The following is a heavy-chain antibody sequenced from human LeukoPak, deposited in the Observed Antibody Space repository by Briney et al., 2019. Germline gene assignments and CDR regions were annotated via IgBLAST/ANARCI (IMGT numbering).Heavy chain of an antibody. V-gene: IGHV4-59*08. CDR3: ASRAGSYYNG. D-gene: IGHD3-10*01. Sequence: SETLSLTCTVSGGSISSYYWSWIRQPAGKGLEWIGDIYYSGSTNYNPSLKSRVTISIDTSKNQFSLKLTSVTAADTAVYYCASRAGSYYNGWGQGTLIIVSS. CDR2: IYYSGST. CDR1: GGSISSYY. J-gene: IGHJ4*02.